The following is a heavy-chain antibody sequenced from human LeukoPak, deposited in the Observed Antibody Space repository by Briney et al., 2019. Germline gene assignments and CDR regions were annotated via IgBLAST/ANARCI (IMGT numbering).Heavy chain of an antibody. CDR2: IIPIFGTA. V-gene: IGHV1-69*13. Sequence: SVKVSCKASGGTFSSYAISWVRQAPGQGREWMGGIIPIFGTANYAQKFQGRVTITADESTSTAYMELSSLRCEDTAVYYCAGFYYYYYMDVWGKGPTVTVSS. J-gene: IGHJ6*03. CDR3: AGFYYYYYMDV. CDR1: GGTFSSYA.